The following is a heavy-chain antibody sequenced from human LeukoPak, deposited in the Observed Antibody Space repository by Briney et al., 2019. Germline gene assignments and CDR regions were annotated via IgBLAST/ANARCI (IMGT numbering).Heavy chain of an antibody. CDR1: GFTLSIFW. J-gene: IGHJ4*02. Sequence: GGSLRLSCAASGFTLSIFWMHWVRRAPGKGPVWVSRINSGGGSTDYADSVKGRFTISRDKAKNTLYLQMNSLRTEDTAVYYCARRWAVAAVDYWGRGTLVTVSS. CDR2: INSGGGST. D-gene: IGHD6-19*01. CDR3: ARRWAVAAVDY. V-gene: IGHV3-74*01.